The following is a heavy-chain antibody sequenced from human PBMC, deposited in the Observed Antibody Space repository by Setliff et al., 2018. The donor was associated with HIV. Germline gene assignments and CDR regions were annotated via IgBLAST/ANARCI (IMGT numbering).Heavy chain of an antibody. CDR3: ARQLSNSLDF. J-gene: IGHJ4*02. V-gene: IGHV1-2*02. Sequence: ASVKVSCKASGYSFTDFFIHWVQQAPGQGLEWMGWISPRNGDTRITKTFRGRVTMTRDTSLNTASVEVSGLRSDDTAVYFCARQLSNSLDFWGQGTLVTVSS. CDR1: GYSFTDFF. CDR2: ISPRNGDT. D-gene: IGHD7-27*01.